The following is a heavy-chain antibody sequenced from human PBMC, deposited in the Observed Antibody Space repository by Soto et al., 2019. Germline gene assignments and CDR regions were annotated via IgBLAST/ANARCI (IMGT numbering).Heavy chain of an antibody. J-gene: IGHJ4*02. CDR1: GFTFTDYW. CDR3: ARGLYLAYGQDF. V-gene: IGHV3-74*01. CDR2: IKSDETTT. D-gene: IGHD4-17*01. Sequence: EVQLVESGGGLVQPGGSLRLSCAASGFTFTDYWIHWVRQVPGKGLVWVSRIKSDETTTGYADSVKGRFTISRDNAKNTVYLHLSSLRAEDTAVYYCARGLYLAYGQDFWGQGILVTVSS.